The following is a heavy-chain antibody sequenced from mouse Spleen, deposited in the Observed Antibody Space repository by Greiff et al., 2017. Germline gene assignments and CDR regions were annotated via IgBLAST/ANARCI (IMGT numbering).Heavy chain of an antibody. D-gene: IGHD1-2*01. CDR1: GYTFTSYW. J-gene: IGHJ4*01. CDR2: IYPSDSET. V-gene: IGHV1-61*01. CDR3: ARGYYGTGSYAMDY. Sequence: QVQLKQPGAELVRPGSSVKLSCKASGYTFTSYWMDWVKQRPGQGLEWIGNIYPSDSETHYNQKFKDKATLTVDKSSSTAYMQLSSLTSEDSAVYYCARGYYGTGSYAMDYGGQGTSVTVSS.